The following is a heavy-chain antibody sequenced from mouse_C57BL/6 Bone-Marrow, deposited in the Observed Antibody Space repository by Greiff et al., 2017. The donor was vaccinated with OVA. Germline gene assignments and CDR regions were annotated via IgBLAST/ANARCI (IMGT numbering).Heavy chain of an antibody. CDR1: GYAFSSSW. Sequence: QVQLQQPGTELVKPGASVKISCKASGYAFSSSWMNWVKQRPGKGLEWIGRIYPGDGDTNYNGKFKGKATLTADKSSSTAYMQLSSLTSEDSAVYFCARTGWDRFDYWGQGTTLTVSS. J-gene: IGHJ2*01. V-gene: IGHV1-82*01. D-gene: IGHD4-1*01. CDR2: IYPGDGDT. CDR3: ARTGWDRFDY.